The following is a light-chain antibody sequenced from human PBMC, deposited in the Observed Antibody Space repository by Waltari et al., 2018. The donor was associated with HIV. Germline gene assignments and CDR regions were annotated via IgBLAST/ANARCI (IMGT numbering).Light chain of an antibody. V-gene: IGKV1-33*01. CDR3: QQYDTLYT. CDR2: AAS. Sequence: DIQVTQSPSSLSASVGDRVTIPCQASQDIGKYLNWYQQKPEKVPKLLIYAASSLQPGVPSRFSGSGSGTYFTFAISSLQPEDVGTYYCQQYDTLYTFGQGT. J-gene: IGKJ2*01. CDR1: QDIGKY.